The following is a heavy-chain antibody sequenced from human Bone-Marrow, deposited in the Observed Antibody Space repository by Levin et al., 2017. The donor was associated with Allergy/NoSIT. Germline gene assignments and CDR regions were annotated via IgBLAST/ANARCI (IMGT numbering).Heavy chain of an antibody. CDR3: AREVRGVISSSYFDY. D-gene: IGHD3-10*01. J-gene: IGHJ4*02. CDR2: IYHSGST. Sequence: GSLRLSCAVSGGSISSSNWWSWVRQPPGKGLEWIGEIYHSGSTNYNPSLKSRVTISVDKSKNQFSLKLSSVTAADTAVYYCAREVRGVISSSYFDYWGQGTLVTVSS. CDR1: GGSISSSNW. V-gene: IGHV4-4*02.